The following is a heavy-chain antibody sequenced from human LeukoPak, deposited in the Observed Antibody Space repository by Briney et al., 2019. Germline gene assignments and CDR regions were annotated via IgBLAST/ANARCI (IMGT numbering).Heavy chain of an antibody. D-gene: IGHD3-22*01. CDR2: IYYSGNS. Sequence: PSETLSLTCTVSGGAISTYYWSWTPQPPGKGLEWIGYIYYSGNSNYNPSLKSRVTISVDTSKNQFSLKLSSVTAADTAVYYCAGLGASGNGYLSWFDPWGQGTLVTVSS. CDR3: AGLGASGNGYLSWFDP. V-gene: IGHV4-59*01. J-gene: IGHJ5*02. CDR1: GGAISTYY.